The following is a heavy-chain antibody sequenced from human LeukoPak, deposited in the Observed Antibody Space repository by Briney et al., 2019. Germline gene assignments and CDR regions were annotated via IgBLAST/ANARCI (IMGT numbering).Heavy chain of an antibody. D-gene: IGHD4-17*01. Sequence: GGSLRLSCAGSEFTFSTHGIHWVRQAPGEGLEWVAFIQYDGTDEFYADSVKGRFTISRDNAKNSLYLQMNSLRAEDTAVYYCARALDYGFVFDYRGQGTLVTVSS. V-gene: IGHV3-30*02. CDR2: IQYDGTDE. J-gene: IGHJ4*02. CDR3: ARALDYGFVFDY. CDR1: EFTFSTHG.